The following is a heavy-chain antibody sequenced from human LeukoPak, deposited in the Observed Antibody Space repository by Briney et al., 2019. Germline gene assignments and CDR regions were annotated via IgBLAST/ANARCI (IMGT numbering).Heavy chain of an antibody. Sequence: PSETLSLTCTVSGYSISSGYYWGWIRQPPGKGLEWIGSIYHSGSTYYNPSLKSRVTISVDTSKNQFSLKLSSVTAADTAVYYCARYLYSYEETHFDYWGQGTLVTVSS. V-gene: IGHV4-38-2*02. J-gene: IGHJ4*02. CDR2: IYHSGST. CDR3: ARYLYSYEETHFDY. D-gene: IGHD5-18*01. CDR1: GYSISSGYY.